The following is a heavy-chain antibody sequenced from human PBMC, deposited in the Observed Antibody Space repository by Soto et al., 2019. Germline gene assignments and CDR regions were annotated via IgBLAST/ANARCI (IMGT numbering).Heavy chain of an antibody. V-gene: IGHV1-69*01. Sequence: QVQLVQSGAEVKKPGSSVKVSCKASGGTFSSYAISWVRQAPGQGREWMGGIIPIFGTANYAQKFQGRVTITADESTSTAYMELSSLRSEDTAVYYCARDSRHIAAAGNYYYGMDVWGQGTTVTVSS. D-gene: IGHD6-13*01. CDR1: GGTFSSYA. CDR2: IIPIFGTA. CDR3: ARDSRHIAAAGNYYYGMDV. J-gene: IGHJ6*02.